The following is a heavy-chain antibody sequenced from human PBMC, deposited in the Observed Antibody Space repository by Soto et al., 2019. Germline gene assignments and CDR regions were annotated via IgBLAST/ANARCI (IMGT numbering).Heavy chain of an antibody. D-gene: IGHD3-22*01. CDR3: AKVDSSGYLGC. CDR1: VLPFNSYA. Sequence: PGGSLRLSCAASVLPFNSYAMSWVRQAPGKGLEWVSAITASGGSTYYADSVKGRFTISRDNPKNTLYLQMSSLRAEDTAEYYCAKVDSSGYLGCWGQGTLVTVSS. CDR2: ITASGGST. V-gene: IGHV3-23*01. J-gene: IGHJ4*02.